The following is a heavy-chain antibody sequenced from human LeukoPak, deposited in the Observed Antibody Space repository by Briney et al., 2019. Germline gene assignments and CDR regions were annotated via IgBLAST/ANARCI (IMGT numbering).Heavy chain of an antibody. Sequence: ASVKVSCKASGYTFTSYDINWVRQATGQGLEWMGWMNPNSGNTGYAQKFQGRVTMTRNTSISTAYMELSSLRSDDTAVYYCASSFSGYDWAKFDYWGQGTLVTVSS. CDR1: GYTFTSYD. D-gene: IGHD5-12*01. CDR2: MNPNSGNT. V-gene: IGHV1-8*01. J-gene: IGHJ4*02. CDR3: ASSFSGYDWAKFDY.